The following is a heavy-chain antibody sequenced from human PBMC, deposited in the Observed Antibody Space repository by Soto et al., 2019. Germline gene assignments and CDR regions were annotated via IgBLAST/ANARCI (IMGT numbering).Heavy chain of an antibody. Sequence: QVQLQESGPGLVKPSETLSLTCTVSGGSISSFDWNWIRQSPGKGLEWIGYISYSGSTNYNPSLKRRVTSSVDTSKNPFALKLSSVTAADTAVYSCARQDTSGYAFDYWGQGTLVTVSS. J-gene: IGHJ4*02. CDR1: GGSISSFD. V-gene: IGHV4-59*08. D-gene: IGHD3-22*01. CDR3: ARQDTSGYAFDY. CDR2: ISYSGST.